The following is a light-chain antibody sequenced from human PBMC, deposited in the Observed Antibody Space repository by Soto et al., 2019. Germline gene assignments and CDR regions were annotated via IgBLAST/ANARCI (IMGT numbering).Light chain of an antibody. Sequence: QSVLTQPASVSGSPGQSIAISCTGTRSDVGAYNYVSWYQQHPGKAPKLMISEVTNRPSGVSDRFSGSKSGNTASLTISGLQAEDEADYYCCSYASGSTFVFGTGTKVTVL. CDR3: CSYASGSTFV. V-gene: IGLV2-14*01. CDR1: RSDVGAYNY. J-gene: IGLJ1*01. CDR2: EVT.